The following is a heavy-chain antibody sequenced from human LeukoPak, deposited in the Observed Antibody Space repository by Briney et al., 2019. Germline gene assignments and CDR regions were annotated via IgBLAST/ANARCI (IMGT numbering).Heavy chain of an antibody. V-gene: IGHV1-2*02. CDR2: INPKTNGT. D-gene: IGHD2-21*02. CDR1: GYTFADYY. Sequence: EASVKVSCKASGYTFADYYVHWVRQALGQGLEWMGWINPKTNGTNFALKFLGRVTMTRDTSISTAYMELTSLRSDDTALYYCARSKRRGDLLDYWGQAILVTVSS. CDR3: ARSKRRGDLLDY. J-gene: IGHJ4*02.